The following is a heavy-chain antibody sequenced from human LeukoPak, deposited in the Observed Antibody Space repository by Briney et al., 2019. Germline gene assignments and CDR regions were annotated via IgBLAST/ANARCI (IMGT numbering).Heavy chain of an antibody. Sequence: ASVKVSCKASGYTFTSYDINWVRQATGQGLEWMGRMNPNSGNTGYAQRFQGRVTMTRNTSISTAYMELSSLRSEDTAVYYCARDPAAVAEDAFDIWGQGTMVTVSS. CDR3: ARDPAAVAEDAFDI. CDR1: GYTFTSYD. V-gene: IGHV1-8*01. D-gene: IGHD6-19*01. CDR2: MNPNSGNT. J-gene: IGHJ3*02.